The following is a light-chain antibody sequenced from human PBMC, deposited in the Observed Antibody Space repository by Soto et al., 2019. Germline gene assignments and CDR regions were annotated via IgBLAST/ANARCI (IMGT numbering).Light chain of an antibody. CDR2: ESI. J-gene: IGLJ2*01. CDR1: RSDVGRYNY. CDR3: SSYTSSSTLV. V-gene: IGLV2-14*01. Sequence: QSALTQPASVSGSPGQSITISCTGTRSDVGRYNYVSWYQHRPGKAPRLMIFESIHRPSGVSNRFSGSRSGNTASLTISGLQAEDEADYYCSSYTSSSTLVFGGGTKLTVL.